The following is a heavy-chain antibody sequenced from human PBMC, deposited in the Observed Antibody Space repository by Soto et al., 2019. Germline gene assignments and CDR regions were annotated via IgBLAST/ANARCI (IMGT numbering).Heavy chain of an antibody. Sequence: SETLSLTCAVYGGSFNDYYWSWIRQPPGKGLEWIGEINHSXXXXXXXSLKSRVTISVDMSKNQFSLKLNSMTAADTAVYYCARGRKQLVLAYYDYYGMDVWGQGPTVTVSS. CDR3: ARGRKQLVLAYYDYYGMDV. V-gene: IGHV4-34*01. CDR2: INHSXXX. CDR1: GGSFNDYY. J-gene: IGHJ6*02. D-gene: IGHD6-13*01.